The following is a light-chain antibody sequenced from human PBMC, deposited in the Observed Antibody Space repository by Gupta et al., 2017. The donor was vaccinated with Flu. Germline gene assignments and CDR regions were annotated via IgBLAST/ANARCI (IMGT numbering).Light chain of an antibody. V-gene: IGKV3-11*01. CDR2: DTS. Sequence: EIVLTQSPATLSLSPGERAILSCRASQSVSTYLAWYQQKPGQAPRLLMYDTSKRVAGIPARFSGSGYGTDFTLTISTLEPEDFAVYYCQQRSDLPMYTFGQGTRIEIK. CDR3: QQRSDLPMYT. J-gene: IGKJ2*01. CDR1: QSVSTY.